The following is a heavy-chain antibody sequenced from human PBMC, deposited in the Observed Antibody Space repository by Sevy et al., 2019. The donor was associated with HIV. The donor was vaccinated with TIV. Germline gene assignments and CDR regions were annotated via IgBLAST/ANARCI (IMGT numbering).Heavy chain of an antibody. CDR3: AREYSGSGSYEDFDP. D-gene: IGHD3-10*01. V-gene: IGHV3-48*02. CDR1: GFTFSSYS. Sequence: GGSLRLSCAASGFTFSSYSMNWVRQAPGKGLEWVSYISSSSSTIYYAASVKGRFTISRDNAKNSMYLQMNSLRDEDTAVYYSAREYSGSGSYEDFDPWGQGTLVTVSS. CDR2: ISSSSSTI. J-gene: IGHJ5*02.